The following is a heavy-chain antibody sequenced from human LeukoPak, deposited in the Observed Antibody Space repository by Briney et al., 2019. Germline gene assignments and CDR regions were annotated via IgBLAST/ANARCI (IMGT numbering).Heavy chain of an antibody. CDR2: INHSGST. V-gene: IGHV4-34*01. CDR1: GGSFSGYY. CDR3: ARGVYFDWSPNNWFDP. J-gene: IGHJ5*02. Sequence: PSETLSLTCAVYGGSFSGYYWSWIRQPPGKGLEWIGEINHSGSTNYNPSLKSRVTISVDTSKNQFSLKLSSVTAADTAVYYCARGVYFDWSPNNWFDPWGQGTLVTVSS. D-gene: IGHD3-9*01.